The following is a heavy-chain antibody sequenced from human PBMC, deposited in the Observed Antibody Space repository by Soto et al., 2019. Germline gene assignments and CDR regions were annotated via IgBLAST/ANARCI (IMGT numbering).Heavy chain of an antibody. CDR2: IIPIFGTA. CDR1: GGTFSSYA. CDR3: ARDKLAVARGYYYYGMDV. Sequence: VKVSFKASGGTFSSYAISLVGQAPGQGLEWMGGIIPIFGTANYAQKFQGRVTITADESTSTAYMELSSLRSEDTAVYYCARDKLAVARGYYYYGMDVWGQGTTVTVSS. D-gene: IGHD6-19*01. V-gene: IGHV1-69*01. J-gene: IGHJ6*02.